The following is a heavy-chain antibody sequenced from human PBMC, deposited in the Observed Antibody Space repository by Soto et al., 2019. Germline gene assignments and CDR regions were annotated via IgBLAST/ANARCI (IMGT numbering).Heavy chain of an antibody. D-gene: IGHD5-18*01. CDR2: IKQDGSEK. Sequence: GGSLRLSCAASGFTFSSYWMSWVRQAPGKGLEWVANIKQDGSEKYYVDSVKGRFTIYRDNAKNSLYLQMNSLRAEDTAVYYCARDVDTRAFDYWGQGTLVTVSS. CDR3: ARDVDTRAFDY. V-gene: IGHV3-7*05. CDR1: GFTFSSYW. J-gene: IGHJ4*02.